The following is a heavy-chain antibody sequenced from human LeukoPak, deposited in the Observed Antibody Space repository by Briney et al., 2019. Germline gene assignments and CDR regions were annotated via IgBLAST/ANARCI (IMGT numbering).Heavy chain of an antibody. CDR1: GYTFTAYY. CDR3: ARGSGNYRFDP. D-gene: IGHD3-22*01. CDR2: INPNTGDT. V-gene: IGHV1-2*02. Sequence: ASVKVSCKASGYTFTAYYIHWVRQAPGQGLEWMAWINPNTGDTNYAQKFQGRVIMARDTSISTAYMELSRLRSDDTAVYYCARGSGNYRFDPWGQGTLVTVSS. J-gene: IGHJ5*02.